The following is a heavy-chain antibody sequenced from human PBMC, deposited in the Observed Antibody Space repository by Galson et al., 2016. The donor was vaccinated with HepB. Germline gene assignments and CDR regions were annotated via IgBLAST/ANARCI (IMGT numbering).Heavy chain of an antibody. CDR1: GFTFSNFG. J-gene: IGHJ4*02. CDR2: ISAYNGDI. Sequence: SVKVSCKASGFTFSNFGFTWVRQAPGQGLEWMGWISAYNGDINYAQRVQGRLTMTTDTSTNTAYMELRSLTSDDTAVYYCVRGSSRVRTDVWGQGTLVTVSS. V-gene: IGHV1-18*04. CDR3: VRGSSRVRTDV. D-gene: IGHD1-1*01.